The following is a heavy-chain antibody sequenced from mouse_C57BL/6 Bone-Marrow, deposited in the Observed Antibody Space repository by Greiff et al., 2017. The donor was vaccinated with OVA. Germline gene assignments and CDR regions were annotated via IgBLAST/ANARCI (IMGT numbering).Heavy chain of an antibody. J-gene: IGHJ4*01. D-gene: IGHD1-1*01. Sequence: VQLQQSGAELARPGASVKLSCKASGYTFTSYGISWVKQRTGQGLEWIGEIYPRSGNTYYNEKFKGKATLTADKYSSTAYMELRSLTSEDSAVYVCASYYYGSPAMDYWGQGTSVTVSS. CDR1: GYTFTSYG. V-gene: IGHV1-81*01. CDR2: IYPRSGNT. CDR3: ASYYYGSPAMDY.